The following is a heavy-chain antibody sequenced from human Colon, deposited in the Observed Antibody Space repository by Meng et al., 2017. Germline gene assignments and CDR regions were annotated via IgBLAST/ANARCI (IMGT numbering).Heavy chain of an antibody. J-gene: IGHJ4*02. Sequence: QVHLVKSWAGVKKPGASVNVSCKASGSTLSSYAVHWVRQAPGQRLEWMGWINLGNGNTKYSQNFQGRVTITRDTSASTAYMELSSQTSEDTAVYYCTSPIYWGQGTLVTVSS. V-gene: IGHV1-3*01. D-gene: IGHD3-9*01. CDR1: GSTLSSYA. CDR3: TSPIY. CDR2: INLGNGNT.